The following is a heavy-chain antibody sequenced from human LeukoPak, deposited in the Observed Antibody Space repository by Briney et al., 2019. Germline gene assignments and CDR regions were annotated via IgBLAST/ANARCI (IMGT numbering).Heavy chain of an antibody. V-gene: IGHV4-34*01. CDR3: ARGPRGTYSSSWYRT. D-gene: IGHD6-13*01. CDR1: GGSFSGYY. J-gene: IGHJ4*02. CDR2: INHSGST. Sequence: SETLSFTCAVYGGSFSGYYWSWIRQPPGKGLKWIGEINHSGSTNYNPSLKSRVTISVDTSKNQFSLKLSFVTAADTAVYYCARGPRGTYSSSWYRTWGQGTLVTVSS.